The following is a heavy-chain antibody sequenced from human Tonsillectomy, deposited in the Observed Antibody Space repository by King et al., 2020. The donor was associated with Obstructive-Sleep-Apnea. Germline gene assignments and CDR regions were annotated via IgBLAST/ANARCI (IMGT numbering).Heavy chain of an antibody. V-gene: IGHV3-48*01. J-gene: IGHJ5*02. CDR1: GFTFSSFS. CDR2: ISSSSGTI. Sequence: VQLVESGGGLVQPGESLRLSCLASGFTFSSFSMNWVRQAPGKGLEWLSYISSSSGTIYYADSVKDRFTISRDNAKNSLYLQMNVLRAEDTAVYYCARDFDRALDPWGQGTLVTVSS. D-gene: IGHD1-14*01. CDR3: ARDFDRALDP.